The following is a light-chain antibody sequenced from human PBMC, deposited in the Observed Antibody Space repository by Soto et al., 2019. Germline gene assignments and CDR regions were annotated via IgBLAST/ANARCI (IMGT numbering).Light chain of an antibody. V-gene: IGKV3-15*01. CDR1: QSVSSN. Sequence: EIVMTHSPATLSVSPRERATLSCRASQSVSSNLAWYQQKPGQAPRLLIYGASTRATGIPARFSGSGSGTEFTLTISSLQSEDFAVYYCQQSGSSGTFGQGTKVDIK. CDR3: QQSGSSGT. J-gene: IGKJ1*01. CDR2: GAS.